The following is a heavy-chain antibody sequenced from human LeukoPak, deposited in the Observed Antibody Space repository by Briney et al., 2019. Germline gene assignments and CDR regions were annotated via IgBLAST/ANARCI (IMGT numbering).Heavy chain of an antibody. V-gene: IGHV3-21*01. D-gene: IGHD4-11*01. CDR2: ISSSSSYI. Sequence: GGSLRLSCAASGFTFSSYSMNWVRQAPGKGLEWVSSISSSSSYIYYADSVKGRFTISRDNAKNSLYLQMNSLRAEDTAVYYCARRHATVGPYGMDVWGQGTTVTVSS. CDR3: ARRHATVGPYGMDV. CDR1: GFTFSSYS. J-gene: IGHJ6*02.